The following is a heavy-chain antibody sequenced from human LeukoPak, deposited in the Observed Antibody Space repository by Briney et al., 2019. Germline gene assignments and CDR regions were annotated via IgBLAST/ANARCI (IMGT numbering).Heavy chain of an antibody. V-gene: IGHV4-4*09. CDR3: ARRGTGIAAAGSWFDP. CDR2: IYTSGST. Sequence: PSETLSLTCTVSGGSISSYYWSWIRQPPGKGLEWVGYIYTSGSTNYNPSLKSRVTISVDTSTNQFSLKLSSVTAADTAVYYCARRGTGIAAAGSWFDPWGQGTLVTVSS. CDR1: GGSISSYY. D-gene: IGHD6-13*01. J-gene: IGHJ5*02.